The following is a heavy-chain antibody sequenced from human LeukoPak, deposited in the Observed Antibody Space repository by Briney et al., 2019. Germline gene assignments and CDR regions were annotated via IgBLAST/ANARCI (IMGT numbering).Heavy chain of an antibody. CDR1: GYSIAHGFF. CDR2: LYHSGTT. D-gene: IGHD2-15*01. CDR3: ARVDVPRDINDWYFDL. V-gene: IGHV4-38-2*02. Sequence: SETLSLTCTVSGYSIAHGFFWAWIRQPPGGGLEWIGSLYHSGTTYYNTSLKSRISTSVDTSKNQFSLKLRLVTAADTAVYYCARVDVPRDINDWYFDLWGRGTLVTVSS. J-gene: IGHJ2*01.